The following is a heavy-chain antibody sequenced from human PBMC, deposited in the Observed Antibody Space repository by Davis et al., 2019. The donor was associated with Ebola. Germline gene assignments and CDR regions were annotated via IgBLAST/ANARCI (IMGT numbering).Heavy chain of an antibody. CDR1: GYTFTSYD. CDR2: INTNTGNP. D-gene: IGHD6-13*01. V-gene: IGHV7-4-1*02. CDR3: ARGIAAQLFDY. J-gene: IGHJ4*02. Sequence: ASVKVSCKASGYTFTSYDINWVRQATGQGLEWMGWINTNTGNPTYAQGFTGRFVFSLDTSVSTAYLQISSLKAEDTAVYYCARGIAAQLFDYWGQGTLVTVSS.